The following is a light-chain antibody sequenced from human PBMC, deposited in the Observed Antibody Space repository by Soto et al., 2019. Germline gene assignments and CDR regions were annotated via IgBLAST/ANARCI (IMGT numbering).Light chain of an antibody. Sequence: QSVLIQPPSASGTPGQRVAISCSGSSSDIGSNTVNWYQQLPGTAPRVLIYNDKQRPSGVPDRFSGSKSGTSASLAISRLQSEDEADYYCGTGDDKLKGPVFGGGTKLTVL. CDR1: SSDIGSNT. CDR2: NDK. CDR3: GTGDDKLKGPV. J-gene: IGLJ2*01. V-gene: IGLV1-44*01.